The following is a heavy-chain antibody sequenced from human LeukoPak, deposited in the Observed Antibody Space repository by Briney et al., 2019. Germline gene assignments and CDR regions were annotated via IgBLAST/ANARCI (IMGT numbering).Heavy chain of an antibody. V-gene: IGHV5-10-1*01. CDR2: IDASDSYT. J-gene: IGHJ6*02. D-gene: IGHD5-12*01. Sequence: GESLRISCQGSGYTFSSYWITWVRQMPGKGLEWMGRIDASDSYTNYSPSFEGHVTISADESISTAYLQWSSLKASDTAMYYCARHENTGFEDQYPYFGMDVWGQGTTVTVSS. CDR1: GYTFSSYW. CDR3: ARHENTGFEDQYPYFGMDV.